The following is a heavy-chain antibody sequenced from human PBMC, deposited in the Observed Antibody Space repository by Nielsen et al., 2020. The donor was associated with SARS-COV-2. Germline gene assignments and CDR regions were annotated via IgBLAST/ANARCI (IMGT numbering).Heavy chain of an antibody. CDR1: GGSIDSGAYF. CDR3: ARGGYNIYDFDY. CDR2: IYHSGNS. D-gene: IGHD5-24*01. J-gene: IGHJ4*02. Sequence: LRLSCTFSGGSIDSGAYFWNWIRQHPGQGLEWIGHIYHSGNSYYTPSLKSRLSISIDTSRNQFSLNLSSVTAADTAIYYCARGGYNIYDFDYWGRGTLVTVSS. V-gene: IGHV4-31*03.